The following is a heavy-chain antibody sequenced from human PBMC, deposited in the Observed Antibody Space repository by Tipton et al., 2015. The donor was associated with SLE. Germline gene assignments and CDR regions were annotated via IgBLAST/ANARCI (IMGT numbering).Heavy chain of an antibody. V-gene: IGHV4-38-2*02. CDR3: ATSQVPGGFQH. J-gene: IGHJ1*01. CDR1: GYSISSGYY. D-gene: IGHD3-10*01. Sequence: TLSLTCTVSGYSISSGYYWGWIRQPPGKGLEWIGSIYHRGSTYYNPSLKSRVTISVDTSKNQFSLKLSSVTAADTAVYYCATSQVPGGFQHWGQGTLVTVSS. CDR2: IYHRGST.